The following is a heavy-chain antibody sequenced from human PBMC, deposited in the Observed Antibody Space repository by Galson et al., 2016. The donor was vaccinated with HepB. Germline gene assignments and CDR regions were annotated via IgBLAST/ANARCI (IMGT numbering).Heavy chain of an antibody. D-gene: IGHD5-18*01. CDR1: GFTFSSYG. V-gene: IGHV3-30*03. CDR3: AREGYSYGYPRTHRRSPYYYGVGV. Sequence: SLRLSCAASGFTFSSYGMHWVRQAPGKGLEWVAVISYDGSNKYYTDSVKGRFTIYRDNSKNTLYLQMNSLRAEDTAVYYCAREGYSYGYPRTHRRSPYYYGVGVWGKGTTVTVSS. CDR2: ISYDGSNK. J-gene: IGHJ6*04.